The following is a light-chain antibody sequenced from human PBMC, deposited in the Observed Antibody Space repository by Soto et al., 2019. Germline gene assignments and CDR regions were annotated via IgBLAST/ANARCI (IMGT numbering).Light chain of an antibody. CDR3: SSYTSSTTPYV. Sequence: QSALTQPASVSGSPGQSITISCTGTSSDVGRYNYVSWYQQHPVKAPKLTIYDVTNRPSGVSDRFSGSKSGNTASLTISGLQAEDEADYYCSSYTSSTTPYVFGTGTKLTVL. J-gene: IGLJ1*01. V-gene: IGLV2-14*01. CDR2: DVT. CDR1: SSDVGRYNY.